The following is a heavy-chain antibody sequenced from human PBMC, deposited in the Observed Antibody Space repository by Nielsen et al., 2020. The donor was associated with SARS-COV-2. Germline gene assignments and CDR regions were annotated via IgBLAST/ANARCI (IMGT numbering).Heavy chain of an antibody. J-gene: IGHJ4*02. CDR2: IIPIFGTA. CDR3: ARGVLPVQQLQYYFDY. V-gene: IGHV1-69*13. D-gene: IGHD4-23*01. CDR1: GGTFSSYA. Sequence: SVKVSCKASGGTFSSYAISWVRQAPGQGLEWMGGIIPIFGTANYAQKFQGRVTITADESTSTAYMELSSLRSEDTAVYYCARGVLPVQQLQYYFDYWGQGTLVTVSS.